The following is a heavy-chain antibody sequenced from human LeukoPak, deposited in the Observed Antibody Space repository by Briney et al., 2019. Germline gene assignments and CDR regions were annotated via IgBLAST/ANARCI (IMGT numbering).Heavy chain of an antibody. D-gene: IGHD3-22*01. CDR2: ISSSGSTI. J-gene: IGHJ3*02. CDR3: AREEAVTMIVVVTPFDAFDI. CDR1: GFTFSSYE. V-gene: IGHV3-48*03. Sequence: GGSLRLPCAASGFTFSSYEMNWVRQAPGKGLEWVSYISSSGSTIYYADSVKGRFTISRDNAKNSLYLQMNSLRAEDTAVYYCAREEAVTMIVVVTPFDAFDIWGQGTMVTVSS.